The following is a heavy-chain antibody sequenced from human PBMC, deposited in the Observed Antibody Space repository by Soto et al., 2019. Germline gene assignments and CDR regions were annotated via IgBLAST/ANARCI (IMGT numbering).Heavy chain of an antibody. D-gene: IGHD3-10*01. CDR1: NASISSRKW. V-gene: IGHV4-4*02. J-gene: IGHJ3*02. Sequence: QVHLQESGPGLVKPSGTLSLTCTVSNASISSRKWWTWVRQTPGKGLEWIGEIYHSGSINHNPSLKSRGTMSVDKSKNHFSLKMTSVTAADTGVYYCASKFGELLADAFDIWGQGTVVTVSS. CDR3: ASKFGELLADAFDI. CDR2: IYHSGSI.